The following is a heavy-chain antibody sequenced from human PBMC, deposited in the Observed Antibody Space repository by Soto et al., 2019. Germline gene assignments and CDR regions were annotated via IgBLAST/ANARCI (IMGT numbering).Heavy chain of an antibody. V-gene: IGHV1-69*13. CDR1: GGTFSSYA. Sequence: GASVKVSCKASGGTFSSYAISWVRQAPGQGLEWMGGIIPIFGTANYAQKFQGRVTITADESTSTAYMELSSLRSEDTAVYYCAREYYSSGYSAGVLFTYYYGMDVWGQGTTVTVSS. D-gene: IGHD3-22*01. J-gene: IGHJ6*02. CDR3: AREYYSSGYSAGVLFTYYYGMDV. CDR2: IIPIFGTA.